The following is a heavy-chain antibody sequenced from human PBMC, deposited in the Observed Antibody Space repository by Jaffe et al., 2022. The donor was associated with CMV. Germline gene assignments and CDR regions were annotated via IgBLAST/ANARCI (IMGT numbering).Heavy chain of an antibody. CDR1: GGSISSYY. CDR2: IYYSGST. J-gene: IGHJ4*02. Sequence: QVQLQESGPGLVKPSETLSLTCTVSGGSISSYYWSWIRQPPGKGLEWIGYIYYSGSTNYNPSLKSRVTISVDTSKNQFSLKLSSVTAADTAVYYCARVNTAGLFDYWGQGTLVTVSS. CDR3: ARVNTAGLFDY. V-gene: IGHV4-59*01. D-gene: IGHD6-13*01.